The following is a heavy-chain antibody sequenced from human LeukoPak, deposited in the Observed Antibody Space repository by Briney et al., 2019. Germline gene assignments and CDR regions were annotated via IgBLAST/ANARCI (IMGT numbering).Heavy chain of an antibody. CDR2: ISSSSSYI. CDR1: GFTFSSYS. D-gene: IGHD2-2*02. Sequence: GGSLRLSCAASGFTFSSYSMNWVRQAPGKGLEWVSSISSSSSYIYYADSVKGRFTISRDNAKNSLYLQMNSLRAEDTAVYYCAREGYCSSSSCYSAGYYYGMDVWGKGTTVTVSS. J-gene: IGHJ6*04. V-gene: IGHV3-21*01. CDR3: AREGYCSSSSCYSAGYYYGMDV.